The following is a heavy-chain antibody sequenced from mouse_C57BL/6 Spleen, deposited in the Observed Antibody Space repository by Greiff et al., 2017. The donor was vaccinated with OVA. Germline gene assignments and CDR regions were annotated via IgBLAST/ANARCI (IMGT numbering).Heavy chain of an antibody. V-gene: IGHV1-18*01. CDR3: ARGDYGSSSYYYAMDY. D-gene: IGHD1-1*01. J-gene: IGHJ4*01. CDR2: INPNNGGT. CDR1: GYTFTDYN. Sequence: EVQLQQSGPELVKPGASVKIPCKASGYTFTDYNMDWVKQSHGKSLEWIGDINPNNGGTIYNQKFKGKATLTVDKSSSTAYMELRSLTSEDTAVYYCARGDYGSSSYYYAMDYWGQGTSVTVSS.